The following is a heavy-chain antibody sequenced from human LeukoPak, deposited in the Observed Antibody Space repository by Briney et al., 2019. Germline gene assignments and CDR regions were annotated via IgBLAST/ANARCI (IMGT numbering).Heavy chain of an antibody. CDR2: INPDSGGT. CDR1: GYTFTGYY. CDR3: ARYHSGWHGDP. Sequence: ASVKVSCKSSGYTFTGYYIHWVRQAPGQGLEWMGWINPDSGGTNYAQNFQGRTTMTRDTSITTAYMELSRLRSDDTAVYYCARYHSGWHGDPWGQGTLVTVSS. J-gene: IGHJ5*02. V-gene: IGHV1-2*02. D-gene: IGHD6-19*01.